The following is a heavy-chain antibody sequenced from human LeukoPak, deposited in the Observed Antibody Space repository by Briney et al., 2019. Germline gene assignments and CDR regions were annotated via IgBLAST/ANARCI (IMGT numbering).Heavy chain of an antibody. D-gene: IGHD2-15*01. V-gene: IGHV3-30*04. Sequence: PRGSLRLSCAAPGFTFSSYAMHWVRQAPGKGLEWVAVISYDGSNKYYADSVKGRFTISRDNSKNTLYLQMNSLRAEDTAVYYCARDYATDIVVVVAAKTPPDYWGQGTLVTVSS. J-gene: IGHJ4*02. CDR3: ARDYATDIVVVVAAKTPPDY. CDR2: ISYDGSNK. CDR1: GFTFSSYA.